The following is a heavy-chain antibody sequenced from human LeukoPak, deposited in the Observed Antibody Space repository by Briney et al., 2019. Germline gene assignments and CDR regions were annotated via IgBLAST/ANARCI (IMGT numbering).Heavy chain of an antibody. Sequence: SETLSLTCTVSGGSISSGGYYWSWIRQPPGKGLEWIGEINHSGSTNYNPSLKSRVTISTDTSNIQFSLKLSSVTAADTAVYYCARAPNLYCSSTSCSYYYYGLDVWGQGTTATVSS. CDR3: ARAPNLYCSSTSCSYYYYGLDV. V-gene: IGHV4-39*07. J-gene: IGHJ6*02. CDR1: GGSISSGGYY. D-gene: IGHD2-2*01. CDR2: INHSGST.